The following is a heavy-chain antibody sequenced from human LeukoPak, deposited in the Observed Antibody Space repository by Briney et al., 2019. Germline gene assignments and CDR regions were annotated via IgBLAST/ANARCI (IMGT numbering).Heavy chain of an antibody. J-gene: IGHJ4*01. Sequence: ASVKVSCKASGGTFSSYAISWVRQAPGQGLEWMGGIIPIFGTANYAQKFQGRVTITADESTSTAYMELSSLRSEDTAVYYCARKAVAGYYFDYWGHGTLVTVSS. D-gene: IGHD6-19*01. CDR3: ARKAVAGYYFDY. V-gene: IGHV1-69*13. CDR2: IIPIFGTA. CDR1: GGTFSSYA.